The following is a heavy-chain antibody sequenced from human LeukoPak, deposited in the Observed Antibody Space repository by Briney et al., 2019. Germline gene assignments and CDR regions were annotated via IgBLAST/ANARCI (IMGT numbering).Heavy chain of an antibody. D-gene: IGHD2-15*01. CDR1: VVTFSSYE. CDR3: ARVGCSGGGCYYYYYMDV. Sequence: RGSLRLSCAASVVTFSSYEMNWVRQAPGKGLEWLSYISSSGSSIYYADSVKGRFTISRDNAKNSLYLQMNSPRAEDTAGYYCARVGCSGGGCYYYYYMDVWGKGTTVTVSS. J-gene: IGHJ6*03. V-gene: IGHV3-48*03. CDR2: ISSSGSSI.